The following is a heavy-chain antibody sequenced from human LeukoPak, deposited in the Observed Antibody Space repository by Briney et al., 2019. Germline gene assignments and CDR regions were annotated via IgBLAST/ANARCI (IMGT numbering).Heavy chain of an antibody. D-gene: IGHD3-22*01. V-gene: IGHV4-59*12. CDR3: ARAAKGYYYDSSGYFDY. J-gene: IGHJ4*02. CDR2: IYYSGST. Sequence: SETLSLTCTVSGGSISSYYWSWIRQPPGKGLEWIGYIYYSGSTNYNPSLKSRVTMSVDTSKNQFSLKLSSVTAADTAVYYCARAAKGYYYDSSGYFDYWGQGTLVTVSS. CDR1: GGSISSYY.